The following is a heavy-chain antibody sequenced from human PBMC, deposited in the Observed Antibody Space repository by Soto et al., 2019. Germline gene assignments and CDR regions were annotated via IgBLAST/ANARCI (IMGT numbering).Heavy chain of an antibody. CDR3: ARGAEMATIHFDY. CDR2: INHSGST. V-gene: IGHV4-34*01. D-gene: IGHD5-12*01. J-gene: IGHJ4*02. CDR1: GGSFSGYY. Sequence: SETLSLTCAVCGGSFSGYYWSWIRQPPGKGLEWIGEINHSGSTNYNPSLKSRVTISVDTSKNQFSLKLSSVTAADTAVYYCARGAEMATIHFDYWGQGTLVTVSS.